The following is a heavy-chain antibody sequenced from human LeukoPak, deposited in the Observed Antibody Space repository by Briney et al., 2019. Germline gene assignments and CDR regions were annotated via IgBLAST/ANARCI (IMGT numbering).Heavy chain of an antibody. CDR1: GGTFGSYV. CDR3: ARDRGGLDP. Sequence: SVKVSCKTSGGTFGSYVISWVRQAPGQGLDWMGGILPIFGTADYAQKFQGRVTITADESTNTAYMELKSLTSGDTAVYYCARDRGGLDPWGQGTLVTVSS. V-gene: IGHV1-69*13. CDR2: ILPIFGTA. J-gene: IGHJ5*02. D-gene: IGHD4-23*01.